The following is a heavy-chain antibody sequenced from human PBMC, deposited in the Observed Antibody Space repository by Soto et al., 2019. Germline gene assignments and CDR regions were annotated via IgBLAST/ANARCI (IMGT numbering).Heavy chain of an antibody. V-gene: IGHV1-69*02. CDR2: IIPILGIA. CDR1: GGTFSSYT. D-gene: IGHD6-13*01. CDR3: ASHGEQQLENYYYYYYMDV. J-gene: IGHJ6*03. Sequence: ASVKVSCKASGGTFSSYTISWVRQAPGQGLEWMGRIIPILGIANYAQKFQGRVTITADKSTSTAYMELSSLRSEDTAVYYCASHGEQQLENYYYYYYMDVWGKGTTVTVSS.